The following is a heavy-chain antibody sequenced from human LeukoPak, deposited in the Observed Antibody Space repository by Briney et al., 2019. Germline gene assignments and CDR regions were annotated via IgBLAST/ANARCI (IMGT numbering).Heavy chain of an antibody. CDR1: GYCFTNYG. Sequence: ASVSVSCKASGYCFTNYGITWVRRAPGQGLEWMGWISAYNGHTNYAQKFQGRVSMTTDTSTSTAYMELRSLRSDDTAVYYCARGWLAETTVVTPYNYWGQGTLVTVSS. V-gene: IGHV1-18*01. CDR2: ISAYNGHT. CDR3: ARGWLAETTVVTPYNY. D-gene: IGHD4-23*01. J-gene: IGHJ4*02.